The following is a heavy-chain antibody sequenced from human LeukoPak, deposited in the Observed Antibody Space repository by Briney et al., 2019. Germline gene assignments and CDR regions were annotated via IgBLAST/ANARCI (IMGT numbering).Heavy chain of an antibody. CDR2: IWYDGSYK. CDR3: AKASREESFDY. Sequence: GGSLRLSCAASGFTFSSYGMHWVRQAPGKGLEWVAVIWYDGSYKYYADSVKGRFTISRDNSKNTLYLQMNSLRAEDTAVYYCAKASREESFDYWGQGTLVTISS. CDR1: GFTFSSYG. J-gene: IGHJ4*02. V-gene: IGHV3-30*02.